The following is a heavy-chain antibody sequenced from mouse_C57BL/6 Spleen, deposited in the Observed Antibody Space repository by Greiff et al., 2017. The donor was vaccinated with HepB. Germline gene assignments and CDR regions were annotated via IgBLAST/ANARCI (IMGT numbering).Heavy chain of an antibody. CDR2: IWSGGST. D-gene: IGHD4-1*01. Sequence: QVQLKESGPGLVQPSQSLSITCTVSGFSLTSYGVHWVRQPPGKGLEWLGVIWSGGSTAYNAAFISRLSISKDNSKSQVFFKMNSLQADDTAIYYCAKNSKLGPDWYFDVWGTGTTVTVSS. CDR3: AKNSKLGPDWYFDV. CDR1: GFSLTSYG. J-gene: IGHJ1*03. V-gene: IGHV2-4*01.